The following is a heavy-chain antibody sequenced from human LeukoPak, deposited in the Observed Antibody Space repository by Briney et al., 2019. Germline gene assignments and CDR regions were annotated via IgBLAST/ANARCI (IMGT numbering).Heavy chain of an antibody. V-gene: IGHV3-7*01. CDR3: ATAGPIAVAGILDY. Sequence: GGSLRLSCAASGFTFSTYWMSWVRQAPGKGLEWVASIKQDGSEKYYVDSVKGRFTISRDNAKKSLYLQMNSLRAEDTAVYYCATAGPIAVAGILDYWGQGTLVTVSS. CDR2: IKQDGSEK. J-gene: IGHJ4*02. CDR1: GFTFSTYW. D-gene: IGHD6-19*01.